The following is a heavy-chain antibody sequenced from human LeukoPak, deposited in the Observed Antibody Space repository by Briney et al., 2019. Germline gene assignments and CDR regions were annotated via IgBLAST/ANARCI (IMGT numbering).Heavy chain of an antibody. CDR2: IYYSGST. D-gene: IGHD3-10*01. CDR1: GGSISSYY. Sequence: SETLSLTCTVSGGSISSYYWSWIRHPPGKGLELIGYIYYSGSTNYNPSLKSRVTISVDTSKNQFSLKLSSVTAADTAVYYCARDRPTLWFGEGNWFDPWGQGTLVTVSS. J-gene: IGHJ5*02. V-gene: IGHV4-59*01. CDR3: ARDRPTLWFGEGNWFDP.